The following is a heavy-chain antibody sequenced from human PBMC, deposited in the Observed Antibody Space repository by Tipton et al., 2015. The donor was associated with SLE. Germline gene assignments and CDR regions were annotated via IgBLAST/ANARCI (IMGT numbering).Heavy chain of an antibody. J-gene: IGHJ4*02. V-gene: IGHV3-49*04. CDR3: TTALIGLNY. Sequence: SLRLSCTASGFTFGDYAMSWVRQAPGKGLEWVGFIRSKAYGGTTEYAASVKGRFTISRDDSKSIAYLQMNSLKTEDTAVYYCTTALIGLNYWGQGTLVTVSS. CDR1: GFTFGDYA. CDR2: IRSKAYGGTT. D-gene: IGHD2-8*01.